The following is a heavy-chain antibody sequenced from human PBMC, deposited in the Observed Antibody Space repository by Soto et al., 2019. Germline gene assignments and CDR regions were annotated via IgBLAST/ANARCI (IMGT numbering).Heavy chain of an antibody. D-gene: IGHD6-13*01. CDR3: ATDGLHIAAAGTGYYYGMDV. Sequence: QVQLVQSGAEVKKPGASVKVSCKVSGYTLTELSMHWVRQAPGKGLEWMGGFDPEDGETIYAQKFQGRVTMTEDTSXXKXYXXLSSLRSEDTAVYYCATDGLHIAAAGTGYYYGMDVWGQGTTVTVSS. CDR2: FDPEDGET. J-gene: IGHJ6*02. V-gene: IGHV1-24*01. CDR1: GYTLTELS.